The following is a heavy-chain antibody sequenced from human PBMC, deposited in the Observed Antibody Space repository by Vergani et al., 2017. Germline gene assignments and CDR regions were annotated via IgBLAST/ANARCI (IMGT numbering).Heavy chain of an antibody. CDR3: ARDYSASGTYYYFMDV. J-gene: IGHJ6*03. CDR2: ISYSGEP. CDR1: GGSISSDY. Sequence: QVQLQESGTGLVKPSETLSLTCTVSGGSISSDYWSWVRQPPGKGLEWIGYISYSGEPNYNPPLKSRVIISLDTSKNQFSLKLNSVTAADTAVYYCARDYSASGTYYYFMDVWGKGTTVTVSS. D-gene: IGHD3-10*01. V-gene: IGHV4-59*01.